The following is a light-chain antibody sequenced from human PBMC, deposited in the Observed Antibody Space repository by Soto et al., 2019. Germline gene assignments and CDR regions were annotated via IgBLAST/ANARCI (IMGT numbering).Light chain of an antibody. J-gene: IGKJ1*01. V-gene: IGKV1-39*01. CDR3: QQSYSSPPT. Sequence: DIQMTQSPSSLSASVEDRVIITCGASQSISNHLNWYQQKSGKAPKLLIFAASSLQTGVPSRFSGSRSGPDFTLTISSLQPEDVETYYGQQSYSSPPTFGQGTKVDIK. CDR1: QSISNH. CDR2: AAS.